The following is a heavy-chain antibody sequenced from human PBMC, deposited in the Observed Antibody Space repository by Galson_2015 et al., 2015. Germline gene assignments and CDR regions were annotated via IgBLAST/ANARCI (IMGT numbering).Heavy chain of an antibody. CDR1: GFIFSTYG. V-gene: IGHV3-33*01. Sequence: SLRLSCAASGFIFSTYGMHWVRQAPGKGLERVAFIWYDGSNKYYADSVKGRFTVSRDNSKNTLYLQMNSLRAEDTAVYYCARDRGDYFYMDVWGKGTPVTVS. D-gene: IGHD3-10*01. CDR2: IWYDGSNK. CDR3: ARDRGDYFYMDV. J-gene: IGHJ6*03.